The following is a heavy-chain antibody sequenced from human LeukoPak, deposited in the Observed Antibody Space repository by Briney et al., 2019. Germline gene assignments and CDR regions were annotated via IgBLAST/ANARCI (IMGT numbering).Heavy chain of an antibody. CDR3: AIRNRVFGF. Sequence: SETLSLTCAVYGGSFSGHYWSWIRQPPGKGLEWIGEINHSGSTNYNPSLKSRVTISVDTSKNQFSLKLSSVTAADTAVYYCAIRNRVFGFWGQGTMVTVSS. CDR2: INHSGST. V-gene: IGHV4-34*01. D-gene: IGHD1-14*01. J-gene: IGHJ3*01. CDR1: GGSFSGHY.